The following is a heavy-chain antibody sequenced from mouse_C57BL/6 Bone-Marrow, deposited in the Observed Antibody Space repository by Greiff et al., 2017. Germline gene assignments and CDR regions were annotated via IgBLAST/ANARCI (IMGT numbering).Heavy chain of an antibody. CDR2: IYPGDGDT. V-gene: IGHV1-80*01. J-gene: IGHJ3*01. CDR1: GYAFSSYW. Sequence: QVQLLQSGAELVKPGASVQISCTASGYAFSSYWMYWVKQRPGKGLEWLGQIYPGDGDTNYPGKFKGKATMTADKSSSTAYMQLSSLTSEDSAVYFYARTGLAYWGQGTLVTVSA. CDR3: ARTGLAY.